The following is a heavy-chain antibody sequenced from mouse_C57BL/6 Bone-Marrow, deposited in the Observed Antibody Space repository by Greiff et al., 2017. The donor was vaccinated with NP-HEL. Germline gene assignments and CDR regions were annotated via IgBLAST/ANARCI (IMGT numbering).Heavy chain of an antibody. J-gene: IGHJ2*01. CDR2: IYPGSGNT. Sequence: QVQLQQSGAELVRPGASVKLSCKASGYTFTDYYINWVKQRPGQGLEWIARIYPGSGNTYYNEKFKGKATLTAEKSSSTAYMQLSSLTSEDSAVYFCARCGVYYGNYYFDYWGQGTTLTVSS. V-gene: IGHV1-76*01. D-gene: IGHD2-1*01. CDR1: GYTFTDYY. CDR3: ARCGVYYGNYYFDY.